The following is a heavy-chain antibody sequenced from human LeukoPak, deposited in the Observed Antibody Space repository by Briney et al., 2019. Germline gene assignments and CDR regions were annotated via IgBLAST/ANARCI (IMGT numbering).Heavy chain of an antibody. CDR1: GYTFTSYG. Sequence: ASVKVSCKASGYTFTSYGISWVRQAPGQGLEWMGWISAYNGNTNYAQKLQGRVTMTTDTSTSTAYMELRSLRSDDTAVHYCAAVSVRPYYYYGMDVWGQGTTVTVSS. D-gene: IGHD2/OR15-2a*01. CDR2: ISAYNGNT. CDR3: AAVSVRPYYYYGMDV. V-gene: IGHV1-18*01. J-gene: IGHJ6*02.